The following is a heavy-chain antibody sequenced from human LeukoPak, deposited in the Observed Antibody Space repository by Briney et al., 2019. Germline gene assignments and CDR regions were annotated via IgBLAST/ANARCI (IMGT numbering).Heavy chain of an antibody. J-gene: IGHJ4*02. V-gene: IGHV3-30-3*01. CDR1: GFTFSSYA. D-gene: IGHD3-3*01. CDR3: ARDLHDYDFWSGPGGPVDY. CDR2: ISYDGSNK. Sequence: GGSLRLSCAASGFTFSSYAMHWVRLAQGKGLEWVAVISYDGSNKYYADSVKGRFTISRDNSKNTLYLQMNSLRAEDTAVYYCARDLHDYDFWSGPGGPVDYWGQGTLVTVSP.